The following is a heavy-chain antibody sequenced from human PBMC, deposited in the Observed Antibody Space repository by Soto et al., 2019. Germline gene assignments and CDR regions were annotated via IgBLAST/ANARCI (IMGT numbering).Heavy chain of an antibody. CDR3: AKDGGSGDDYYYYDMDV. V-gene: IGHV1-69*08. J-gene: IGHJ6*02. Sequence: QVQLVQSGAEVQKPGSSVKVSCKASGGTFSSHTINWVRQAPGQGLEWMGRIIPILGITNYAQRFQGRVTIIADKFTSTAYKELSSLRSEDTAVYYCAKDGGSGDDYYYYDMDVWGQGTTVTVSS. D-gene: IGHD3-3*01. CDR2: IIPILGIT. CDR1: GGTFSSHT.